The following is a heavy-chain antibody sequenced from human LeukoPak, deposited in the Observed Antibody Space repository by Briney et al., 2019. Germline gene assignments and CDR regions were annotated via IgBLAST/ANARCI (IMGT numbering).Heavy chain of an antibody. Sequence: GRSLRLSCAASGFTFSSYGMHWVRQAPGKGLEWVAVIWYDGTNKLCSDSVKGRFTISRDNSKNTVYLQMNTLRAEDTAVYYCVRDPYEAYWGQGTLVTVSS. CDR3: VRDPYEAY. CDR2: IWYDGTNK. CDR1: GFTFSSYG. V-gene: IGHV3-33*01. J-gene: IGHJ4*02. D-gene: IGHD5-12*01.